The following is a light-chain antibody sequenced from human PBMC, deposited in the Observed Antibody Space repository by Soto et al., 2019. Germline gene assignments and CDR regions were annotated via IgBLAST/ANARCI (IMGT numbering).Light chain of an antibody. CDR2: AAS. J-gene: IGKJ2*01. CDR3: QQANSFPFN. Sequence: DIQMIQSPSSVSASVGDRVSITCRASQDISTWLAWFQQKPGKAPKLLIYAASSLHTGVPSRFGGSGSRTDFTLTISSLRPEDFATYYCQQANSFPFNFGQGTRLAI. CDR1: QDISTW. V-gene: IGKV1-12*01.